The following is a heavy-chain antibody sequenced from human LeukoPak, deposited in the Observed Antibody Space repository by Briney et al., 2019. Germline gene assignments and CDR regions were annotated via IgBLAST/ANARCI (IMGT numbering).Heavy chain of an antibody. CDR2: IDSTGST. Sequence: PGGSLRLSCVASGILDSSNYMSWVRQAPGKGLEWVSFIDSTGSTYYADSVKGRFTISRDNSKNTLYLQMNSLRAEDTAVYYCAGVGHYYDSSDPLGDAFDIWGQGTMVTVSS. CDR3: AGVGHYYDSSDPLGDAFDI. J-gene: IGHJ3*02. CDR1: GILDSSNY. V-gene: IGHV3-66*02. D-gene: IGHD3-22*01.